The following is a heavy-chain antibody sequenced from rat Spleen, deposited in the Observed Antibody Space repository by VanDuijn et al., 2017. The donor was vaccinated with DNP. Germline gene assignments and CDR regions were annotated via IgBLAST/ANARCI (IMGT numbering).Heavy chain of an antibody. J-gene: IGHJ3*01. CDR3: AIYFHSGDKWFGY. CDR1: RFTFNNFW. V-gene: IGHV5-31*01. CDR2: ITSSGDNT. Sequence: EVHLVESGGDLVQPGRSLKLSCVASRFTFNNFWMTWFRQVPGKGLDWVASITSSGDNTLYPDSVKGRFTISRDIAKNTLYLQMNSLRSEDTATYHCAIYFHSGDKWFGYWGQGTLVTVSS. D-gene: IGHD1-1*01.